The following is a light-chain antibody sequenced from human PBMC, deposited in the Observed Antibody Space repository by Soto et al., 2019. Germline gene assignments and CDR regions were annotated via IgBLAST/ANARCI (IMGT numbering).Light chain of an antibody. V-gene: IGLV1-47*01. J-gene: IGLJ3*02. CDR2: KNN. CDR1: NSNIGTNS. CDR3: ASWDDGLSAVV. Sequence: QSVLTQPASASGTPGQRVSIGCSGSNSNIGTNSVHWYQQLPGMAPQPLIYKNNHRPSGVPDRFAGSKSGTSASLPISGLRSEDEAHYFCASWDDGLSAVVFGGGTKVTVL.